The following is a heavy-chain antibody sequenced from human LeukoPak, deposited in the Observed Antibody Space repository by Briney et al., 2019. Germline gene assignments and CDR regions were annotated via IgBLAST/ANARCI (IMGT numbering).Heavy chain of an antibody. Sequence: GGSLRLSCAASGFTFSSYSMNWVRQAPGKGLEWVSSISSSSSYIYYADSVKSRFTISRDNAKNSLYLQMNSLRAEDTAVYYCARIYDSSGTIDYWGQGTLVTVSS. J-gene: IGHJ4*02. CDR1: GFTFSSYS. CDR3: ARIYDSSGTIDY. D-gene: IGHD3-22*01. CDR2: ISSSSSYI. V-gene: IGHV3-21*01.